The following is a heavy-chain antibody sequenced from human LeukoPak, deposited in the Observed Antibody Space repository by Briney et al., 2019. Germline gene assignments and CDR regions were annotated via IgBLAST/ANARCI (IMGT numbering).Heavy chain of an antibody. J-gene: IGHJ3*02. Sequence: ASVKVSCKASGYTFRVYYIHWLRQAPGQGLEWMGWVVPNSGGTNYAQKFRDRVTMTRDTSIDTAYMDLSSLTYDDTAVYYCARGVLLQGRGAFDIWGQGTMVTVSS. V-gene: IGHV1-2*02. CDR3: ARGVLLQGRGAFDI. D-gene: IGHD2-15*01. CDR2: VVPNSGGT. CDR1: GYTFRVYY.